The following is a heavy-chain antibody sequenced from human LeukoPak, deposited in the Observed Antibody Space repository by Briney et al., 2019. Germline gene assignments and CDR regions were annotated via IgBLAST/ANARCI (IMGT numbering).Heavy chain of an antibody. CDR2: IYYSGST. Sequence: PSETLSLTWTVSGGSISSGGYYWSWIRQHPGKGLEWIGYIYYSGSTYYNPSLKSRVTISVDTSKNQFSLKLSSVTAADTAVYYSASATGYYPRGLDIWGQGTMVTVSS. D-gene: IGHD3-10*01. V-gene: IGHV4-31*02. J-gene: IGHJ3*02. CDR3: ASATGYYPRGLDI. CDR1: GGSISSGGYY.